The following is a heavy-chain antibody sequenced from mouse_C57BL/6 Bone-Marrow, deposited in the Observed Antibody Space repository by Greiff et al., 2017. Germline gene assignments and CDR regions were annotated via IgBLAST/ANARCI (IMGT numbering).Heavy chain of an antibody. CDR1: GYTFTSYW. CDR3: ARSRIYSNYYFDY. Sequence: QVHVKQPGAELVRPGSSVKLSCKASGYTFTSYWMHWVKQRPIQGLEWIGNIDPSDSETHYNQKFKDKATLTVDKSSSTAYMQLSSLTSEDSAVYYCARSRIYSNYYFDYWGQGTTLTVSS. D-gene: IGHD2-5*01. J-gene: IGHJ2*01. CDR2: IDPSDSET. V-gene: IGHV1-52*01.